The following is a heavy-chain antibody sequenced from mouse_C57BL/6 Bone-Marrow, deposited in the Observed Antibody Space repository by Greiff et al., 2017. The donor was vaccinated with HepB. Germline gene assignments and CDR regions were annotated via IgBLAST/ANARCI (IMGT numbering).Heavy chain of an antibody. Sequence: EVKVVESGGGLVKPGGSLKLSCAASGFTFSSYAMSWVRQTPEKRLEWVATISDGGSYTYYPDNVKGRFTISRDNAKNNLYLQMSHLKSEDTSMYYCARVGTVFFDYWGQGTTLTVSS. J-gene: IGHJ2*01. V-gene: IGHV5-4*03. CDR3: ARVGTVFFDY. D-gene: IGHD1-1*01. CDR2: ISDGGSYT. CDR1: GFTFSSYA.